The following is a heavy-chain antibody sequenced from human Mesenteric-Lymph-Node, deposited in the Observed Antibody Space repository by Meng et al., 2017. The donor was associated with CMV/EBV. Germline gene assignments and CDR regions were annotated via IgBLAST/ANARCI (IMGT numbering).Heavy chain of an antibody. Sequence: SETLSLTCTVSGGSVRSGSFYWSWIRQPPGKGLEWIGYIYYNGDTKYNPSLKSRVTMSLDTSKNQFSLNLTSVTAADTAVYYCARWSDCSSTSCSYYYGMDVWGQGTTVTVSS. J-gene: IGHJ6*02. CDR1: GGSVRSGSFY. D-gene: IGHD2-2*01. V-gene: IGHV4-61*01. CDR2: IYYNGDT. CDR3: ARWSDCSSTSCSYYYGMDV.